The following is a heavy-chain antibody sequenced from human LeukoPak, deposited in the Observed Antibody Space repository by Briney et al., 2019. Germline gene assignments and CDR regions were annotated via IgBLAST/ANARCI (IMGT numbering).Heavy chain of an antibody. Sequence: GGSLRLSCAASGFNFSSYSMNWVRQAPGKGLEWVSSISSSSSYIYYADSVKGRFTISRDNAKNSLYLQMNSLRAEDTAVYYCARDRGSRGYPFDYWGQGTLVTVSS. D-gene: IGHD1-1*01. CDR1: GFNFSSYS. CDR3: ARDRGSRGYPFDY. CDR2: ISSSSSYI. J-gene: IGHJ4*02. V-gene: IGHV3-21*01.